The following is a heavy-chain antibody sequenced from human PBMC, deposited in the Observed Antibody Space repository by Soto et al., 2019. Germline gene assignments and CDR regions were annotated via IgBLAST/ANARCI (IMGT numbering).Heavy chain of an antibody. CDR3: ARRRVVVVAATFDAFDI. D-gene: IGHD2-15*01. Sequence: GESLKISCKGSGYSFTSYWIGWVRQMPGKGLEWMGIIYPGDSDTRYSPSFQGQVTISADKSISTAYLQWSSLKASDTAIYYCARRRVVVVAATFDAFDIWGQGTMVTVSS. CDR2: IYPGDSDT. CDR1: GYSFTSYW. V-gene: IGHV5-51*01. J-gene: IGHJ3*02.